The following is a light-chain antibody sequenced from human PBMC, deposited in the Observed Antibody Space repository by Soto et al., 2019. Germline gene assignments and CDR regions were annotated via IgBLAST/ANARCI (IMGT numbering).Light chain of an antibody. J-gene: IGKJ2*01. CDR1: QGISSW. V-gene: IGKV1D-16*01. CDR2: AAS. Sequence: DIQMTQSPSSVSASVGDRVTITCRASQGISSWLAWYQQKPGKAPKLLIYAASSLQSGVPSRFSGSGSGTEFTLTISGLQRDDFATYYCQQYETYYTFGQGTKLEIK. CDR3: QQYETYYT.